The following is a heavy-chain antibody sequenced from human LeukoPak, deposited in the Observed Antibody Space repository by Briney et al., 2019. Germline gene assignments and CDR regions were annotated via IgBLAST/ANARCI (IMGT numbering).Heavy chain of an antibody. CDR2: IIAFFGTA. J-gene: IGHJ6*03. D-gene: IGHD2-2*01. Sequence: ASVKVSCKASGGTFSSSALTWVRQVPGQGLEWMGSIIAFFGTANYAQKFQGRVTITTDESTTTAYMELGSLRPEDTAIYYCASVVVPVAFGGYYYYYMDVWGQGTMVTVSS. V-gene: IGHV1-69*05. CDR3: ASVVVPVAFGGYYYYYMDV. CDR1: GGTFSSSA.